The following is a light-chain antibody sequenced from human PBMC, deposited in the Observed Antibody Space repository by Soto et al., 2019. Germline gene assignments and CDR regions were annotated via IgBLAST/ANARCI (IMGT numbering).Light chain of an antibody. CDR1: SSDVGSYNY. J-gene: IGLJ3*02. Sequence: QSVLTQPASVSGSPGQSITISCTGTSSDVGSYNYVSWYQQPPGKAPKLIIYEVSNRPSGVSNRFSGSKSGNTASLTISGLQAEDEANYYCSSFTTSNTWVFGGGTKLTVL. CDR2: EVS. CDR3: SSFTTSNTWV. V-gene: IGLV2-14*01.